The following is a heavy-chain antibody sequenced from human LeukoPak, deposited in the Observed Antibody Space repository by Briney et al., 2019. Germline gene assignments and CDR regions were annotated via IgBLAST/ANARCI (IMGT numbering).Heavy chain of an antibody. Sequence: GSLRLSCAASGFTFSNYNMDWVRQAPGKGLGWVSYIDRSSSIIYYADSVKGRFTISRDNAKNSLYLQMNSLRAEDSAVYYCARDGNMGAEIDYWGQGTLVTVSS. J-gene: IGHJ4*02. CDR3: ARDGNMGAEIDY. D-gene: IGHD1-26*01. V-gene: IGHV3-48*01. CDR1: GFTFSNYN. CDR2: IDRSSSII.